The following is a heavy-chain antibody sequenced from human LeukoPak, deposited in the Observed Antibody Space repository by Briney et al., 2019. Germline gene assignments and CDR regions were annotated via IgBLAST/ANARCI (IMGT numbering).Heavy chain of an antibody. CDR3: ARHGWGSAGCFDP. J-gene: IGHJ5*02. Sequence: SQTLSLTCALSGDSVSSNSAAWSWIRQSPSRGLEWLGRTYYRSKWFTDYAVSVKSRITISPDTSKNQFSLQLNSVTPEDTAVYYCARHGWGSAGCFDPWGQGTLVTVSS. V-gene: IGHV6-1*01. D-gene: IGHD7-27*01. CDR2: TYYRSKWFT. CDR1: GDSVSSNSAA.